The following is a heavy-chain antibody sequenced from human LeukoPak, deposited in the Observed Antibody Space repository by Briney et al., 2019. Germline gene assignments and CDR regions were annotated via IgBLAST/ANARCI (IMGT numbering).Heavy chain of an antibody. D-gene: IGHD3-10*01. CDR1: GYTFTSYY. Sequence: ASVKVSCKASGYTFTSYYMHWVRQAPGQGLEWMGIINPSGGSTSYAQNFQGRDTMTRDMSTSTVYMELSSLRSEDTAVYYCARDYYGSTRIDYWGQGTLVTVSS. V-gene: IGHV1-46*01. J-gene: IGHJ4*02. CDR3: ARDYYGSTRIDY. CDR2: INPSGGST.